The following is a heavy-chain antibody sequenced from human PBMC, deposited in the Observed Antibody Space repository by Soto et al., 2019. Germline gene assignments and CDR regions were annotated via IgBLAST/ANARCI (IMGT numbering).Heavy chain of an antibody. CDR3: AKKQWLVGVFDN. Sequence: QVQLQESGPGLVKPSGTLSLTCAVSGGSISSSNWWSWVRLPPGKGLEWIGEIYHSGSTNYNPSLKSRVTISIDKSKSQFSLKLDSVTAADTAVYYCAKKQWLVGVFDNWGQGTLVTVSS. V-gene: IGHV4-4*02. J-gene: IGHJ4*02. CDR2: IYHSGST. CDR1: GGSISSSNW. D-gene: IGHD6-19*01.